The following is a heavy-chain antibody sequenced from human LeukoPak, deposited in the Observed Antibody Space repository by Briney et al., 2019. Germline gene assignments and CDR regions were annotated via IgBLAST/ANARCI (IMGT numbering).Heavy chain of an antibody. CDR3: PKDGRYSGGWSYYFDY. CDR2: ISGGGGYT. CDR1: GGSFSGYY. V-gene: IGHV3-23*01. D-gene: IGHD6-19*01. J-gene: IGHJ4*02. Sequence: PSETLSLTCAVYGGSFSGYYWSWIRQPPGKGLEWVSAISGGGGYTYYADSVKGRFTISRDNSKNTMYLQMNGLRAEDTGVYYCPKDGRYSGGWSYYFDYWGQGTLVTVSS.